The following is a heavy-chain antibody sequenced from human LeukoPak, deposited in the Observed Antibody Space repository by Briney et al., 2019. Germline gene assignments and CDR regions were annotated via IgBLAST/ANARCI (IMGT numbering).Heavy chain of an antibody. Sequence: GGSLRLSCAASGFTFSSYWVHWVRQAPGKGLAWVSRIYSDGSTTNYADSVKGRFTISRDNAKNTVYLQMNSLRAEDTAVYYCARGNWNPDFWGQGTLVTVSS. J-gene: IGHJ4*02. V-gene: IGHV3-74*01. CDR1: GFTFSSYW. CDR2: IYSDGSTT. D-gene: IGHD1-1*01. CDR3: ARGNWNPDF.